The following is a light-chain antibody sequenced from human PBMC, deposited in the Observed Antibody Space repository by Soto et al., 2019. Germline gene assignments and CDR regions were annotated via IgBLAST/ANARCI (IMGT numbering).Light chain of an antibody. V-gene: IGKV1-5*03. J-gene: IGKJ1*01. Sequence: DIQMTQSPSTLSASILYRFAITCRAIQSISRWLAWYQQKPGKAPKLLIYKESTLESGVPSRFSGSGSATEFTPTISTRQSDDLSTYQRQQYTXHWTFGTGTRV. CDR1: QSISRW. CDR3: QQYTXHWT. CDR2: KES.